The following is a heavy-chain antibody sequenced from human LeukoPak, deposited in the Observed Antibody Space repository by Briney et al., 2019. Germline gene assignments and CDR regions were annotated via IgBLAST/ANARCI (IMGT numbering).Heavy chain of an antibody. J-gene: IGHJ4*02. D-gene: IGHD3-10*01. Sequence: PGGSLRLSCAASGFTFSRYGFHWVRQAPGKGLEWVSVISYDGSNQYYADSVKGRFTISRDNSKNTLYLQMNSLRAEDTAVYYCAKEMVYGSGGGPFDYWGQGTLVTVSS. V-gene: IGHV3-30-3*01. CDR3: AKEMVYGSGGGPFDY. CDR1: GFTFSRYG. CDR2: ISYDGSNQ.